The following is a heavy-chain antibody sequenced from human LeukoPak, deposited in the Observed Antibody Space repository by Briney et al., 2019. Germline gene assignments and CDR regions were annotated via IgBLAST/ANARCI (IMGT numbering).Heavy chain of an antibody. CDR3: ATSRMIVPAATHFDY. CDR1: GYTLTELS. Sequence: ASVKVSCKVSGYTLTELSMHWVRQAPGKGLEWMGGFDPEDGETIYAQKFQGRVTMTEDTSTDTAYMELSSLRSEDTAVYYCATSRMIVPAATHFDYWGQGTLVTVSS. CDR2: FDPEDGET. V-gene: IGHV1-24*01. J-gene: IGHJ4*02. D-gene: IGHD2-2*01.